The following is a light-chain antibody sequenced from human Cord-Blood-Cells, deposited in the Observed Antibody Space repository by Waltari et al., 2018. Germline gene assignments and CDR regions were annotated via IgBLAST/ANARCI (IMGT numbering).Light chain of an antibody. J-gene: IGKJ5*01. V-gene: IGKV3-11*01. CDR3: QQRSNWPPIT. CDR2: DAS. CDR1: QSVSSY. Sequence: EIVLTQSPATLSLSPAERATLSCRASQSVSSYLAWDQQKPGQAPRLLIYDASNRATGIPARFSGSGSGTDFTLTISSLEPEDFAVYYCQQRSNWPPITFGQGTRLEIK.